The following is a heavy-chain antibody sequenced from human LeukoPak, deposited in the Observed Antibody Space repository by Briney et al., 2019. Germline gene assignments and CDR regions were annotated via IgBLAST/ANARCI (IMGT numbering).Heavy chain of an antibody. CDR2: ISAYNGNT. D-gene: IGHD4-17*01. CDR1: GYTFTNYD. J-gene: IGHJ4*02. V-gene: IGHV1-18*01. CDR3: ARSGSLEGYGDFVGECSDY. Sequence: ASVKVSCKASGYTFTNYDITWVRQAPGQGLEWMGWISAYNGNTNYAQNLHGRVTMTTDTSTNTAYMELSSMGSDDTAVYYCARSGSLEGYGDFVGECSDYWGQGTLVTVSS.